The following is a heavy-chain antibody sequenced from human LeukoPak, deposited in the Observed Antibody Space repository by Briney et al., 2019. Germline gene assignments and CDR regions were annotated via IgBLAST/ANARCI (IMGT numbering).Heavy chain of an antibody. V-gene: IGHV3-30-3*01. CDR3: ARDPEIAARYYFDY. Sequence: PGGSLRLSCAASGFTFSSYWMHWVRQAPGKGLEWVAVISYDGSNKYYADSVKGRFTISRDNSKNTLYLQMNSLRAEDTAVYYCARDPEIAARYYFDYWGQGTLVTVSS. J-gene: IGHJ4*02. D-gene: IGHD6-6*01. CDR2: ISYDGSNK. CDR1: GFTFSSYW.